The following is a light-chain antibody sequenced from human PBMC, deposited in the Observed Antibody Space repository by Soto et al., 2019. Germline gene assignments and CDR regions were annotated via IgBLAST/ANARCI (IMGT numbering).Light chain of an antibody. CDR2: KVS. V-gene: IGKV2-30*01. Sequence: DVVMTQSPLSLPVTLGQPASISCRSGQSLVCSDGNSYLSWFQQRPGQSPRRLMYKVSNRDSGVPDRFSGSGSGTDFTLQISRVEAEDVGVYYCKQRTHWPHTFGQGTKVDIK. J-gene: IGKJ1*01. CDR1: QSLVCSDGNSY. CDR3: KQRTHWPHT.